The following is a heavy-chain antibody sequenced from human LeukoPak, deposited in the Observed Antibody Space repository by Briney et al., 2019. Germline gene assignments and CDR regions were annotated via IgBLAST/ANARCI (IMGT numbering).Heavy chain of an antibody. J-gene: IGHJ4*02. CDR1: GYSISSGYY. D-gene: IGHD3-9*01. Sequence: ETLSLTCTVSGYSISSGYYWGWIRQPPGKGLEWIGSIYHSGSTYYNPSLKSRVTISVGTSKNQFSLKLSSVTAADTAVYYCARNYDILTGFDYWGQGTLVTVSS. CDR3: ARNYDILTGFDY. V-gene: IGHV4-38-2*02. CDR2: IYHSGST.